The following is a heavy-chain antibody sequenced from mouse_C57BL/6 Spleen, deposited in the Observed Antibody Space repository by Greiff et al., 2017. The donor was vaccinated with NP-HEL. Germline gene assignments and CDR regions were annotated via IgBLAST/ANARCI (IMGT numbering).Heavy chain of an antibody. CDR1: GYTFTSYW. J-gene: IGHJ4*01. D-gene: IGHD2-3*01. CDR3: ARLYDGYYYAMDY. V-gene: IGHV1-55*01. Sequence: QVQLKQPGAELVKPGASVKMSCKASGYTFTSYWITWVKQRPGQGLEWIGDIYPGSGSTNYNEKFKSKATLTVDTSSSTAYMQLSSLTSEDSAVYYCARLYDGYYYAMDYWGQGTSVTVSS. CDR2: IYPGSGST.